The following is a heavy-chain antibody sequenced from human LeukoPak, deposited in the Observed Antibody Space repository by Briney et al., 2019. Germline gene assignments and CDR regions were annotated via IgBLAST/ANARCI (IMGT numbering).Heavy chain of an antibody. V-gene: IGHV3-33*01. CDR1: GFTFSSYG. J-gene: IGHJ4*02. CDR3: ARGVEMATLDY. D-gene: IGHD5-24*01. Sequence: GGSQRLSCAASGFTFSSYGMHWVRQAPGKGLEWVAVIWYDGSNKYYADSVKGRFTISRDNSKNTLYLQMNSLRAEDTAVYYCARGVEMATLDYWGQGTLVTVSS. CDR2: IWYDGSNK.